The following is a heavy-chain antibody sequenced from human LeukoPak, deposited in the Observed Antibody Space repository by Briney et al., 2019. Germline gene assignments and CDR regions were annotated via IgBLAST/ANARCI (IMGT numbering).Heavy chain of an antibody. Sequence: EASVKVSCKASVYTFTGHYLNWLRQAPGQGLEWMGRINPNSGDTKYADKFQGRVIMTRDTSTSTAYMELNGLRSDGTASYYCARDIWELPPDYYYDYWGQGTLVTVSS. J-gene: IGHJ4*02. CDR2: INPNSGDT. D-gene: IGHD1-7*01. V-gene: IGHV1-2*06. CDR1: VYTFTGHY. CDR3: ARDIWELPPDYYYDY.